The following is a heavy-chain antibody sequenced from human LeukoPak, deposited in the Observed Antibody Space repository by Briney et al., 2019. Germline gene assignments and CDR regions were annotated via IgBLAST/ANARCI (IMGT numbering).Heavy chain of an antibody. CDR3: AKGPTYYYDSSGYYFDY. Sequence: GGSLRLSCAASGFTFSGYAMSWVRQAPGKGLEWVSAISGSSGSTYYADSVKGRFTISRDNSKNTLYLQMNSLRAEDTAVYYCAKGPTYYYDSSGYYFDYWGQGTLVTVSS. CDR2: ISGSSGST. V-gene: IGHV3-23*01. J-gene: IGHJ4*02. CDR1: GFTFSGYA. D-gene: IGHD3-22*01.